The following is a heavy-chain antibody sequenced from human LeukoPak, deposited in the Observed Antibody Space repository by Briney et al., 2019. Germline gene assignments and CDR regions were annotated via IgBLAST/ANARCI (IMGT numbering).Heavy chain of an antibody. CDR2: VGKDGSEK. V-gene: IGHV3-7*03. D-gene: IGHD2-21*01. J-gene: IGHJ4*02. CDR1: GFIFSNFW. CDR3: ARGVDTNF. Sequence: PGGSLRLSCAASGFIFSNFWMTWVRQVPGKGLEWVANVGKDGSEKHYVDSVRGRFTISRDNAKDSVYLQMSGLRGEDTAIYYCARGVDTNFWGQGTLVTVSS.